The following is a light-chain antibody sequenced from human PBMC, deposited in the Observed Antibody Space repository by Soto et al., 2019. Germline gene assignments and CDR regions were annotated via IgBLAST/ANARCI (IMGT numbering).Light chain of an antibody. CDR1: QSVNNRY. J-gene: IGKJ4*01. CDR2: GAS. V-gene: IGKV3-20*01. CDR3: QLHGRSPGVT. Sequence: EIVLTQSPGTLSLSPGERATLSCRASQSVNNRYLAWYQQIPGQAPRLVIFGASSRATGIPDRFSGSGSGTDFTLTISRLEPEDFAVYYCQLHGRSPGVTFGGGTKVEIK.